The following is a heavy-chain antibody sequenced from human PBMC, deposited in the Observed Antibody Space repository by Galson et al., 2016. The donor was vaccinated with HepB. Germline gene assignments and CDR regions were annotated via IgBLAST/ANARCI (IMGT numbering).Heavy chain of an antibody. CDR3: ARHGNTRSQFNWFDP. CDR2: IWPDDSNT. V-gene: IGHV5-51*01. D-gene: IGHD3-3*01. Sequence: PEWMGIIWPDDSNTIYSPSFQGQVTISADKSISTAYLQWSSLEASDTAMYFCARHGNTRSQFNWFDPWGQGTLVTVSS. J-gene: IGHJ5*02.